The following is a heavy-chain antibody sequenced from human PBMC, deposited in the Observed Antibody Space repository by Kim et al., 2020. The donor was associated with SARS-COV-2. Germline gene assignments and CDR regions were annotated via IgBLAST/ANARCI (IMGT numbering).Heavy chain of an antibody. CDR3: ARIRRAARPTDYYYYYGMDV. Sequence: GGSLRLSCAASGFTFDDYAMHWVRQAPGKGLEWVSGISWNSGSIGYADSVKGRFTISRDNAKNSLYLQMNSLRAEDTALYYCARIRRAARPTDYYYYYGMDVWGQGTTVTVSS. CDR2: ISWNSGSI. V-gene: IGHV3-9*01. D-gene: IGHD6-6*01. J-gene: IGHJ6*02. CDR1: GFTFDDYA.